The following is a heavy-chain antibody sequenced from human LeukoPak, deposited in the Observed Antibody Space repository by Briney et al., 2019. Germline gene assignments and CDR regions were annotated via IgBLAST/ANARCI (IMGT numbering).Heavy chain of an antibody. J-gene: IGHJ6*03. D-gene: IGHD3-3*01. Sequence: GGSLRLSCAASGFTFRNYAMSWVRQAPGKGLEWVSAISGSGGSTYYADSVKGRFTISRDNSKNTLYLQMNRLRAEDTAVYYCAKGSTYYDFWSGCYNRYYYMDVWGKGTTVTVSS. V-gene: IGHV3-23*01. CDR1: GFTFRNYA. CDR2: ISGSGGST. CDR3: AKGSTYYDFWSGCYNRYYYMDV.